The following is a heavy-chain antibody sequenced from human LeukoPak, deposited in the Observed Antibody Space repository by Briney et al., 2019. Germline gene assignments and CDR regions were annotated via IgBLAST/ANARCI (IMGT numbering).Heavy chain of an antibody. CDR1: GYSFTSYW. CDR3: ASVHTPEVTDAFDI. CDR2: IYPGDSDT. V-gene: IGHV5-51*01. D-gene: IGHD6-6*01. J-gene: IGHJ3*02. Sequence: GESLKIPCKGSGYSFTSYWIGWVRQTPGKGLEWMGIIYPGDSDTRYSPSFQGQVTISADKSISTAYLQWSSLKASDTAMYYCASVHTPEVTDAFDIWAKGQWSPSLQ.